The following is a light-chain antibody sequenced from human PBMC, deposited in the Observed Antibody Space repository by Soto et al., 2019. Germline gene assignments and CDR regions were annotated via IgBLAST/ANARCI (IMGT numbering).Light chain of an antibody. J-gene: IGKJ1*01. V-gene: IGKV1-5*01. CDR2: DAS. CDR1: QNVSRW. CDR3: QQYNTYSWT. Sequence: DIRMTQSPSTLSASVGERVTFSCRASQNVSRWLAWYQQKPGKAPKLLIYDASTLESGVPSRFRGSGSGTEFTLTISSLQPNDFATYYCQQYNTYSWTFGQGTKVEV.